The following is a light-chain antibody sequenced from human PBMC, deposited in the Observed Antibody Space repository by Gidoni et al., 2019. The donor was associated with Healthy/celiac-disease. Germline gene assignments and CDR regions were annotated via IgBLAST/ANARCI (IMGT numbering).Light chain of an antibody. CDR3: QHYNSWT. Sequence: DIQMTQSPATLSASVGDRVTITCRASQSINNWLAWYQQKPGKAPNLLIYDASSFEKGVPSRFSGSGSGTEFTLTISSLQPDAFGTYYCQHYNSWTFGQGTKVEIK. V-gene: IGKV1-5*01. J-gene: IGKJ1*01. CDR2: DAS. CDR1: QSINNW.